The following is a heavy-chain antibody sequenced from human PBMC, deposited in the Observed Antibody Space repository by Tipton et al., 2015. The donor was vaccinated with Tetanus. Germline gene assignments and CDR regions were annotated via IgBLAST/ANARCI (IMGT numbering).Heavy chain of an antibody. V-gene: IGHV1-46*01. J-gene: IGHJ4*02. Sequence: QVQLVQSGAEVKKPGASVKVSCKASGYTLTSYHMHWVRQAPGQGLEWMGIINPIGGSTSYAQKFQGRITMTGETSPSPVYMDLNGRGSGDEAGYSWGRAGGGGRRINGPAGIDYWGQGTLVTVSS. CDR1: GYTLTSYH. D-gene: IGHD1-20*01. CDR2: INPIGGST. CDR3: GRAGGGGRRINGPAGIDY.